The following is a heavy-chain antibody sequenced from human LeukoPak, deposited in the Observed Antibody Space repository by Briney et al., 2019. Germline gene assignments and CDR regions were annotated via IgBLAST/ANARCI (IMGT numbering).Heavy chain of an antibody. CDR2: ISYDGSNK. V-gene: IGHV3-30*04. J-gene: IGHJ4*02. D-gene: IGHD6-13*01. Sequence: GRSLRLSCAASGFTFSSYAMHWVRQAPGKGLEWVAVISYDGSNKYNADSVKGRFTMSRDNSKNTLYLRMNSLRAEDTAVYYCARDNDLVAAGYYFDYWGQGTLVTVSS. CDR3: ARDNDLVAAGYYFDY. CDR1: GFTFSSYA.